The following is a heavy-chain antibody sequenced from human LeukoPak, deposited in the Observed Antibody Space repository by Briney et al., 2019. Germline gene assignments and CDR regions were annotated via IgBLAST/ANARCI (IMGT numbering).Heavy chain of an antibody. CDR3: ARGIDY. CDR2: IYTGGGR. CDR1: GLTVSSYY. V-gene: IGHV3-53*01. Sequence: GGSLRLSCAASGLTVSSYYMNWVRQAPGKELEWVSVIYTGGGRYYADSVRGRFTISRDTSKNMVFLQMNSLRVEDTAVYYCARGIDYWGRGTLVTVSS. J-gene: IGHJ4*02.